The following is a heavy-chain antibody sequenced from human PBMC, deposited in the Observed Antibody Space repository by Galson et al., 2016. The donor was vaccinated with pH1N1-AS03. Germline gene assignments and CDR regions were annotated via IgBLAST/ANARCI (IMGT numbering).Heavy chain of an antibody. D-gene: IGHD3-10*01. CDR3: ARFAWATSGDDAFYV. CDR2: IKQDATEK. CDR1: GFTFSTYW. J-gene: IGHJ3*01. V-gene: IGHV3-7*01. Sequence: SLRLSCAASGFTFSTYWMSWVRQAPGKGLEWVANIKQDATEKYYVDSVKGRFTISRDNAKKSLYLQMDSLRLEDTASYYCARFAWATSGDDAFYVWGQGTLVTVSS.